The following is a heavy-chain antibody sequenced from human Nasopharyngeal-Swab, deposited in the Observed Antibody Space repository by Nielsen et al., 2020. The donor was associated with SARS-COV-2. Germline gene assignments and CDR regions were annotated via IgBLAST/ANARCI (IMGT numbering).Heavy chain of an antibody. CDR1: GGSISSYY. CDR3: ARWRNRRGYSYALGSYYGMDV. CDR2: IYYRGST. D-gene: IGHD5-18*01. J-gene: IGHJ6*02. V-gene: IGHV4-59*01. Sequence: SETLSLTCTVSGGSISSYYWSWIRQPPGKGLEWIGYIYYRGSTNYNPSLKSRVTISVDTSKNQFSLKLSSVTAADTAVYYCARWRNRRGYSYALGSYYGMDVWGQGTTVTVSS.